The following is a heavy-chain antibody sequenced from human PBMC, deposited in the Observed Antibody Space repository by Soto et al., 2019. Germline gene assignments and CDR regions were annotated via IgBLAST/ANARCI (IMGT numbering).Heavy chain of an antibody. D-gene: IGHD5-18*01. Sequence: HPGGSLRLSCAASGFTFSSYAMHWVRQATGKGLEWVAVISYDGSNKYYADSVKGRFTISRDNSKNTLYLQMNSLRAEDTAVYYCTSRRDWTAVDPFDYWGLGTLVTVSS. CDR2: ISYDGSNK. CDR3: TSRRDWTAVDPFDY. CDR1: GFTFSSYA. V-gene: IGHV3-30-3*01. J-gene: IGHJ4*02.